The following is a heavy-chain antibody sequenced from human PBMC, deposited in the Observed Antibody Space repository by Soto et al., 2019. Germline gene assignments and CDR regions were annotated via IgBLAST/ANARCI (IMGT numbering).Heavy chain of an antibody. J-gene: IGHJ4*02. CDR2: LSRSGST. CDR1: GGSISDSDYH. CDR3: ARHRGPTGPNY. V-gene: IGHV4-39*01. Sequence: QLQLRESGPGLVKPSETLSLTCTVSGGSISDSDYHWGWIRQPPGKGLEWIGSLSRSGSTYHSASLNSRVPLSVDTSKNQFSRTLGSVTAADTAVYYCARHRGPTGPNYWGQGTLVTVSS. D-gene: IGHD3-10*01.